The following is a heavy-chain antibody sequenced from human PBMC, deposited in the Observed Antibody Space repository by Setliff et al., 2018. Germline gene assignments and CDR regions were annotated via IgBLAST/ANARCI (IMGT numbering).Heavy chain of an antibody. CDR1: GYTFTGRY. V-gene: IGHV1-2*02. D-gene: IGHD6-19*01. J-gene: IGHJ4*02. Sequence: ASVKVSCKASGYTFTGRYMHWVRQAPGQGLEWMGWINPYSGGTTYAQKFQGRVTITWVTSISTAYMELSSLRSEDTAVYYCVRVTSGRLDFDYWGQGTPVTVSS. CDR3: VRVTSGRLDFDY. CDR2: INPYSGGT.